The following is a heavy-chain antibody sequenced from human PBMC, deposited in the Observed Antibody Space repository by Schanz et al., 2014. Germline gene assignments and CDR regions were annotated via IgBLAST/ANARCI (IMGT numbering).Heavy chain of an antibody. J-gene: IGHJ4*02. V-gene: IGHV1-18*01. Sequence: QGQLVQSGPEVKEPGASVKVSCKTSGYTFSDYGITWVRQAPGQGLEWVGWINVGNGNMKYSQKFQGRVTITRDTSASTAYMELTSLRPDDTAVYYCARDQSPYTNSSDVRYFDYWGQGSLVTVSS. CDR1: GYTFSDYG. CDR3: ARDQSPYTNSSDVRYFDY. CDR2: INVGNGNM. D-gene: IGHD6-6*01.